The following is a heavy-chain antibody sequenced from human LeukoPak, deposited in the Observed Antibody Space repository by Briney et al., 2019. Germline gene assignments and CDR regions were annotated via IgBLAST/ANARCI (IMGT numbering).Heavy chain of an antibody. V-gene: IGHV3-48*03. D-gene: IGHD3-22*01. J-gene: IGHJ3*02. CDR2: ISSSGSTI. CDR1: GFTFSTYE. CDR3: AKEFIPESSGFDAFDI. Sequence: GGSLRLSCAASGFTFSTYEMDWVCQAPGKGLEWVSYISSSGSTIYYADSVRGRFTISRDNAKNSLYLQMNSLRAEDTAVYYCAKEFIPESSGFDAFDIWGQGTMVTVSS.